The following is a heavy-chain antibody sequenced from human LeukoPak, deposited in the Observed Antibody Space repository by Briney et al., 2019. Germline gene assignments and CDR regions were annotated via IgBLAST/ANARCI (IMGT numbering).Heavy chain of an antibody. Sequence: PGRSLSLLCAASGYTQRKYDMYWARQAPGRGLEWAAVVFFDGNTTFYSDSVKGRFAISRDNSKNTLYLEMNSLRPEDTAVYYCARFRAAATRFDSWGQGTLVTVSS. CDR1: GYTQRKYD. V-gene: IGHV3-30*09. J-gene: IGHJ4*02. CDR3: ARFRAAATRFDS. D-gene: IGHD3-22*01. CDR2: VFFDGNTT.